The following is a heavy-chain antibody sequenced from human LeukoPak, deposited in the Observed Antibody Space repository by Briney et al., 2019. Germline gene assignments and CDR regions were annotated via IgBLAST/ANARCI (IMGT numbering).Heavy chain of an antibody. CDR1: GFTFSSYD. CDR3: AKDTGYYYDSSNYWV. CDR2: ISGSGGST. Sequence: GGSLRLSCAASGFTFSSYDMSWVRQAPGKGLDWVSAISGSGGSTYYADTGKGRFTISRDNAKNSLYLQMNSLRAEDTALYYCAKDTGYYYDSSNYWVWGQGTLVTVSS. V-gene: IGHV3-23*01. D-gene: IGHD3-22*01. J-gene: IGHJ4*02.